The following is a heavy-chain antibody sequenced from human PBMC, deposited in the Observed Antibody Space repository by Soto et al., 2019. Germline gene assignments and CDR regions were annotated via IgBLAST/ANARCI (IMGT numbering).Heavy chain of an antibody. CDR1: GGSISSYY. CDR2: IYYSGST. J-gene: IGHJ4*02. Sequence: PSETLSLTCTVSGGSISSYYWSWIRQPPGKGLEWIGYIYYSGSTNYNPSLKSRVTISVDTSKNQFSLKLSSVTAADTAVYYCARRYASCFDYSGQGTLVTLSS. CDR3: ARRYASCFDY. V-gene: IGHV4-59*08. D-gene: IGHD2-2*01.